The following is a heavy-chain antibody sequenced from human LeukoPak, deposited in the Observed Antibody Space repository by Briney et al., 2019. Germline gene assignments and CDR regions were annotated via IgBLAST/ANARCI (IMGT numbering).Heavy chain of an antibody. V-gene: IGHV3-23*01. CDR2: ISGSGGST. J-gene: IGHJ4*02. Sequence: GGSLRLSCAASGFTFSSYAISCVLQAPPKGLKWVSAISGSGGSTYYAASLKGRFTISRDNSKNTLYLQMGSLRAEDTAVYYCANARITMVRGVIENFDYGGQGTLVTVFS. CDR1: GFTFSSYA. CDR3: ANARITMVRGVIENFDY. D-gene: IGHD3-10*01.